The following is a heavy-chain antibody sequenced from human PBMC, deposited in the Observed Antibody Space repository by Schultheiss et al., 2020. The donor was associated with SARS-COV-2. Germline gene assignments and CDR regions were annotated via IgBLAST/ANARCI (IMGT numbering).Heavy chain of an antibody. CDR3: ARGLEPKY. V-gene: IGHV1-69*05. Sequence: SVKVSCKASGGTFSSYAISWVRQAPGQGLEWMGGIIPIFGTANYAQKFQGRVTVTRDTSASTAYMELSSLRSEDTAVYYCARGLEPKYWGQGTLVTVAS. CDR2: IIPIFGTA. D-gene: IGHD1-1*01. CDR1: GGTFSSYA. J-gene: IGHJ4*02.